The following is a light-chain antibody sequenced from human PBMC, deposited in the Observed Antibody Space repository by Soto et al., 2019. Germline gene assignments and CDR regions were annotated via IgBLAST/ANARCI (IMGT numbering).Light chain of an antibody. CDR3: CSYSSSNTLI. CDR2: EGT. Sequence: QPVLTQPASVSGSPGQSITISCTGTSSDVGKYNLVSWYQQHPDKAPQLMIYEGTKRPSGISNRFSGSKSGNTASLTISGLQAEDEVDYYCCSYSSSNTLIFGGGTKLTVL. V-gene: IGLV2-23*01. CDR1: SSDVGKYNL. J-gene: IGLJ2*01.